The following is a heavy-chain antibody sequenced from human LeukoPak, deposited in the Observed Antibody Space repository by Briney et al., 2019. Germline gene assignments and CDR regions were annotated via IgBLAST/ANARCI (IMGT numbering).Heavy chain of an antibody. CDR1: GGSVSSSNW. CDR3: ARGCFVTSSWLYHYYYYVDV. CDR2: IYHSGST. V-gene: IGHV4-4*02. J-gene: IGHJ6*03. Sequence: SETLCLTCAVSGGSVSSSNWWCWVRQPPGKGLEWIGEIYHSGSTNYNPSLKNRVTISVDTSNHQFPLRLTPVTAADTAVYFCARGCFVTSSWLYHYYYYVDVWGKGTSVTVTS. D-gene: IGHD6-13*01.